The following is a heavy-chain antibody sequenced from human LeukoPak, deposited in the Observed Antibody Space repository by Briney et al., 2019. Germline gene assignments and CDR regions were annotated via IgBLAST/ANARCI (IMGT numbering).Heavy chain of an antibody. CDR2: INSDGSST. V-gene: IGHV3-74*01. CDR3: VRGQLERPFDFYYGMDV. CDR1: GFTSSGYW. D-gene: IGHD1-1*01. Sequence: GGSRRLSCVDSGFTSSGYWMHWVRQAPGKGLVWVSRINSDGSSTTYADSVKGRFTISRDNAKNTLSLQMNSLRAEDTAVYYCVRGQLERPFDFYYGMDVWGKGTTVTVSS. J-gene: IGHJ6*04.